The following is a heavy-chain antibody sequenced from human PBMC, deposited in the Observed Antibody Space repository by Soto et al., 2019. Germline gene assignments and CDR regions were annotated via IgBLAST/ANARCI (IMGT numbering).Heavy chain of an antibody. V-gene: IGHV4-30-2*01. CDR2: IYQTGNS. J-gene: IGHJ3*02. CDR1: GGSISSGDFS. CDR3: ARGTVTDAFDI. D-gene: IGHD4-17*01. Sequence: QLQLQESGSGLVKPSQTLSLTCAVSGGSISSGDFSWSWIWQPPGKGLEWIGYIYQTGNSYDNPSLKSLVTISIDRSKNQFVLKLTSVSAADTAVYYCARGTVTDAFDIWGQGTMVTGS.